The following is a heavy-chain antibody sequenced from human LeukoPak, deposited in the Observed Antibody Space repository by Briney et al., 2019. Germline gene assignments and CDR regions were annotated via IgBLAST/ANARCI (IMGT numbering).Heavy chain of an antibody. D-gene: IGHD3-22*01. Sequence: GGSLRLSCAASGFTFSNYNMNWVRQAPGKGLEWLGRIRNKADSYTTEYAASVKGRFTITRDDSKNSLYLQMNSPKTEDTAVYYCTRRDSSGYYSFDYWGQGTLVTVSS. J-gene: IGHJ4*02. CDR1: GFTFSNYN. CDR2: IRNKADSYTT. CDR3: TRRDSSGYYSFDY. V-gene: IGHV3-72*01.